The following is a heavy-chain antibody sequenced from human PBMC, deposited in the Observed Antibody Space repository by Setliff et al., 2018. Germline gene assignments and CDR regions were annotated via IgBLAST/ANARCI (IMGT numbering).Heavy chain of an antibody. CDR3: ARSNMGNYYDSGRYYYYYYMDV. V-gene: IGHV4-61*09. J-gene: IGHJ6*03. CDR1: GGSISSGSYY. Sequence: SETLSLTCSVSGGSISSGSYYWTWIRQPAGKGLEWIGHIYTSGTTKYNPSLKSRVTISVDASKNQFFLKLTSVTAADTAVYYCARSNMGNYYDSGRYYYYYYMDVWGEGTTVTVSS. D-gene: IGHD3-10*01. CDR2: IYTSGTT.